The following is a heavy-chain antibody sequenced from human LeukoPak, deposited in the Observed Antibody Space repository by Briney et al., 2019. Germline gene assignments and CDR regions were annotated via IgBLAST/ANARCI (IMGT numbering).Heavy chain of an antibody. J-gene: IGHJ4*02. CDR1: GFTFSSYS. D-gene: IGHD2-21*02. CDR2: ISSSGTYT. Sequence: GGSLRLSCAASGFTFSSYSMSWVRQAPGKGLQWVSSISSSGTYTHYTDSVKGRFSISRDNAKNSLHLQLNSLRAEDTAVYYCAREGRVVVTAFLDYWGQGTLVTVSS. CDR3: AREGRVVVTAFLDY. V-gene: IGHV3-21*01.